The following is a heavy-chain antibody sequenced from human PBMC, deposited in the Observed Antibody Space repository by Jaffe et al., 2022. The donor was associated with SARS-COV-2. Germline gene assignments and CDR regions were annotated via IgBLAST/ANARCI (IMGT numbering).Heavy chain of an antibody. J-gene: IGHJ4*02. V-gene: IGHV3-74*01. CDR2: ISGDGSTT. CDR3: GRLWAPNVYGFFF. D-gene: IGHD2-8*01. Sequence: EVQLVESGGGLVQPGGSLRLSCSASGFTFSNYWMHWVRQAPGKGLEWVSRISGDGSTTNFADAMKGRFSISRDNAKNTLYLHLNSLTAEDTAVYFCGRLWAPNVYGFFFWGQGTLVTVSS. CDR1: GFTFSNYW.